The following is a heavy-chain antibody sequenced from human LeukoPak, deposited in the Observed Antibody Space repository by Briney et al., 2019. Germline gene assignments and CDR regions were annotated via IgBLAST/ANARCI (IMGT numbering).Heavy chain of an antibody. CDR2: IPYDGSNK. V-gene: IGHV3-30-3*01. Sequence: GRSLSLSWAASALSSSIYATHCDRQPPGRLLGWVAAIPYDGSNKYYADPVKGRFTISRDNSKNTLYLQMNSLRAEDTAVYYCATSRGGWQQLVPGWFDPWGQGTLVTVSS. J-gene: IGHJ5*02. D-gene: IGHD6-13*01. CDR3: ATSRGGWQQLVPGWFDP. CDR1: ALSSSIYA.